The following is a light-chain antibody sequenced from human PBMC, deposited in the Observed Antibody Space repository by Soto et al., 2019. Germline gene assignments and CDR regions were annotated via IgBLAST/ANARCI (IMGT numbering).Light chain of an antibody. CDR3: QQTYSSRHT. Sequence: DIQMTQSPSSLSASVGDRVTITCRASQSIDTSLNWYQQKPGKAPKLLIYAASFLHRGAPSKFSGRRSGTEFALTLSSLQPEDVATYYCQQTYSSRHTFGQGTKLEI. CDR2: AAS. CDR1: QSIDTS. J-gene: IGKJ2*01. V-gene: IGKV1-39*01.